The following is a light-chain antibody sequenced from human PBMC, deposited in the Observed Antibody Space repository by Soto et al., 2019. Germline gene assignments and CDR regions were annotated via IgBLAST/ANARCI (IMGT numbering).Light chain of an antibody. V-gene: IGKV3-15*01. Sequence: EIVMTQSPATLSVSPGERATLSCRASQSVSSNLAWYQQKPGQAPRLLIYGVFTRATGIPAGFSGSGSGTEFTLTISSLQSEDFEVYYCQQYNNWPPLPFGGGTKVEIK. CDR2: GVF. CDR3: QQYNNWPPLP. CDR1: QSVSSN. J-gene: IGKJ4*01.